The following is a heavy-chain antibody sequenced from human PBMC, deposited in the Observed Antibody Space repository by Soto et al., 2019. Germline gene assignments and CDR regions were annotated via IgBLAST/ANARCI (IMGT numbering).Heavy chain of an antibody. J-gene: IGHJ4*02. V-gene: IGHV3-66*04. CDR3: ARRRLGPDFVL. CDR2: IYSGGST. CDR1: GFTVSSNY. D-gene: IGHD3-3*01. Sequence: EVQLVESGGGLVLPGGSLRLSCAASGFTVSSNYMSWVRQAPGKGLEWVSVIYSGGSTYYADSLKGRFSISRNNAKNKLYLQMHSLRAEDTAVFYRARRRLGPDFVLRGQGTLVNVSS.